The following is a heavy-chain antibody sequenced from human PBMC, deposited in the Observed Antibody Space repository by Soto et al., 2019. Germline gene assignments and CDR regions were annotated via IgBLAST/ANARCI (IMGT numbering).Heavy chain of an antibody. CDR3: AHIPPLYDILTGYYKRNAFDI. V-gene: IGHV2-5*02. CDR1: GFSLSTSGVG. Sequence: QITLKESGPTLVKPTQTLTLTCTFSGFSLSTSGVGVGWIRQPPGKALEWLALIYWDDDKRYSPSLKSRLTITKNTSKNQVVLTMPHMDPVDTATYYCAHIPPLYDILTGYYKRNAFDIWGQGTMVTVSS. D-gene: IGHD3-9*01. J-gene: IGHJ3*02. CDR2: IYWDDDK.